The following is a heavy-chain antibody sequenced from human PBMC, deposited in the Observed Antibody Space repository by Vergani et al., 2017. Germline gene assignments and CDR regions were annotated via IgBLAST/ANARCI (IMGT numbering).Heavy chain of an antibody. Sequence: QVPLVQSGAEVKKPGASVKVFCKASGYTFTGYYMHWVRQAPGQGLEWMVWINPNSGGTNYAQKFQGRVTMTRDTSISTAYMELSRLRSDDTAVYYCARVGYCSSTSCYTWFDPWGQGTLVTVSS. CDR1: GYTFTGYY. J-gene: IGHJ5*02. CDR3: ARVGYCSSTSCYTWFDP. D-gene: IGHD2-2*02. CDR2: INPNSGGT. V-gene: IGHV1-2*02.